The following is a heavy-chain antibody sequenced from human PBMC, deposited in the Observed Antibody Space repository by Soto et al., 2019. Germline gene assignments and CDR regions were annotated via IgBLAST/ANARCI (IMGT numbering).Heavy chain of an antibody. CDR1: GFTFSSYW. D-gene: IGHD3-9*01. J-gene: IGHJ4*02. CDR2: IKQDGSEK. CDR3: ARDRDWAFDY. V-gene: IGHV3-7*01. Sequence: SLRLSCAASGFTFSSYWVSWVRQAPGKGLEWVANIKQDGSEKYYVDSVKGRFTISRDNAKNSLYLQMNSLRAEDTAIYYCARDRDWAFDYWGQGTLVTVSS.